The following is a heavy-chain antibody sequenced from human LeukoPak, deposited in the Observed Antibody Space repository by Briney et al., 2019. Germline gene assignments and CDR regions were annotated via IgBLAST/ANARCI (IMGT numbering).Heavy chain of an antibody. Sequence: ASVKVSRKASGYTFNNYDITWVRQAPGQGLEWLGWISAYNGDTKYAQSLQGRVTMTTDTSTNTAYMELRSLRSDDTAIYYCARFPLSRGFDIWGQGTMVTVSS. CDR2: ISAYNGDT. CDR3: ARFPLSRGFDI. CDR1: GYTFNNYD. V-gene: IGHV1-18*01. J-gene: IGHJ3*02. D-gene: IGHD2/OR15-2a*01.